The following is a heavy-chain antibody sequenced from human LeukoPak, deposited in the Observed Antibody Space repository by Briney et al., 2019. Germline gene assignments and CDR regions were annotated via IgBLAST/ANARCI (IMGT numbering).Heavy chain of an antibody. D-gene: IGHD3-10*01. CDR3: ATAPMVRGVRGFDH. CDR1: GHTLTELS. Sequence: ASVKVSCKVSGHTLTELSMHWVRQAPGKGLEWMGGFDPEDGETIYAQKFQGRVTMTEDTSTDTAYMDLSSLRSEDTAVYYCATAPMVRGVRGFDHWGQGTLVTVSS. J-gene: IGHJ4*02. V-gene: IGHV1-24*01. CDR2: FDPEDGET.